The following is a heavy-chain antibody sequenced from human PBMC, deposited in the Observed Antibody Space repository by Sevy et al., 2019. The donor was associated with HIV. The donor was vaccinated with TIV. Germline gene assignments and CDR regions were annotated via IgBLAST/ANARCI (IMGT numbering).Heavy chain of an antibody. V-gene: IGHV4-34*01. CDR1: GGSFSGYY. CDR2: INHSGST. D-gene: IGHD2-2*01. CDR3: ARHCGSTSCSHAFDI. Sequence: SETLSLTCAVYGGSFSGYYWSWIRQPPGKWLEWIGEINHSGSTNYNPSLKSRVTISVDTSKNQFSLKLSSVTAADTAVYYCARHCGSTSCSHAFDIWGQGTMVTVSS. J-gene: IGHJ3*02.